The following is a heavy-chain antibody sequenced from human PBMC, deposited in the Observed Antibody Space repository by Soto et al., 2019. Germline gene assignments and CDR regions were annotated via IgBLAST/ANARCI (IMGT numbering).Heavy chain of an antibody. CDR2: ISSTASTI. J-gene: IGHJ5*02. Sequence: SGGSLRLSCAASGFPFSNFEMNWVRQAPGKGLEWISYISSTASTIYYADSVKGRFTISRDNAKNSLFLQMNSLRPEDTAVYYCAPGGATGGDRWGQGALVTVSS. CDR1: GFPFSNFE. D-gene: IGHD2-8*02. CDR3: APGGATGGDR. V-gene: IGHV3-48*03.